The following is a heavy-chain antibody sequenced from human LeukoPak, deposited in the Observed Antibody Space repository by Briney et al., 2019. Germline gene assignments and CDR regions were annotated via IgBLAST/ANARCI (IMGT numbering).Heavy chain of an antibody. Sequence: EGSLRLSCAASGFTFSSYAMSWVRQAPGKGLEWVSAISGSGGSTYYADSVKGRFTISRDNSKNTLYLQMNSLRAEDTAVYYCAKDEQQLARLPYFDYWGQGTLVTVSS. J-gene: IGHJ4*02. CDR2: ISGSGGST. D-gene: IGHD6-13*01. CDR1: GFTFSSYA. V-gene: IGHV3-23*01. CDR3: AKDEQQLARLPYFDY.